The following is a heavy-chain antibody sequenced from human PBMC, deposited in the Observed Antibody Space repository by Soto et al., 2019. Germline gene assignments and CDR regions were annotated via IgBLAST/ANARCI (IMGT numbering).Heavy chain of an antibody. CDR2: ISYDGSNK. Sequence: QVQLVESGGGVVQPGRSLRLSCAASGFTFSSYGMHWVRQAPGKGLEWVAVISYDGSNKYYADSVKGRFTISRDNSKTTLYLQMNSLSAEDTAVYYCAKGPPKYSSGWPDYWGQGTLVTVSS. CDR1: GFTFSSYG. J-gene: IGHJ4*02. CDR3: AKGPPKYSSGWPDY. D-gene: IGHD6-19*01. V-gene: IGHV3-30*18.